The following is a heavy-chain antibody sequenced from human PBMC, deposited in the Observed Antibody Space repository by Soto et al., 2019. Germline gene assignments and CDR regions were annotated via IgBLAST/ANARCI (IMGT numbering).Heavy chain of an antibody. J-gene: IGHJ4*02. CDR1: GFTFSNYI. Sequence: QVQLVESGGGVVQPGRSLRLSCAASGFTFSNYIMHWVRQAPGKGLEWVAMILHDGNSKYYADSVKGRFTISRDNSKNTLYLQMNSLRTEDTAIYYCARDDEDGSYCDLGYWGQGTLVTVSS. CDR3: ARDDEDGSYCDLGY. D-gene: IGHD3-10*01. CDR2: ILHDGNSK. V-gene: IGHV3-30-3*01.